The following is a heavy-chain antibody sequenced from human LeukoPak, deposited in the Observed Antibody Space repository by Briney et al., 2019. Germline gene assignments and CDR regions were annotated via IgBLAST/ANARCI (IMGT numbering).Heavy chain of an antibody. Sequence: PGGSLRLSCAASGFTFSSYGMQWVRQAPGKGLEWVAVIWYDGSNKYYADSVKGRFTISRDNSKNTLYLQMNSLRAEDTAVYYCAKVDVDTGTLDYWGQGTLVTVSS. CDR1: GFTFSSYG. J-gene: IGHJ4*02. CDR2: IWYDGSNK. V-gene: IGHV3-33*06. CDR3: AKVDVDTGTLDY. D-gene: IGHD5-18*01.